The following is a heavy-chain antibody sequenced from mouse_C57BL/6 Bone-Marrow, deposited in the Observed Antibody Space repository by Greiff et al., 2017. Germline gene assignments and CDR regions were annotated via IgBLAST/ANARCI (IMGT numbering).Heavy chain of an antibody. Sequence: VQLQQPGAELVKPGASVKLSCKASGYTFTSYWMHWVKQRPGQGLEWIGYINPSSGYTKYNQKFKDKATLTADKSSSTAYMQLSSLTSEDSAVFYCARSGTLGRSFDYWGQGTTLTVSS. CDR1: GYTFTSYW. CDR2: INPSSGYT. J-gene: IGHJ2*01. CDR3: ARSGTLGRSFDY. V-gene: IGHV1-7*01. D-gene: IGHD4-1*01.